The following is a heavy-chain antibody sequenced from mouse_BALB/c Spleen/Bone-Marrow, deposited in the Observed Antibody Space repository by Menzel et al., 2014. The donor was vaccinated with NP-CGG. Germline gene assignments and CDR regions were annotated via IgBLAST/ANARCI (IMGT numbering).Heavy chain of an antibody. Sequence: QVQLQQSGAELVKPGASVKLSCKASGYTFTSYYMYWVKQRPGQALESIGEINPSSGGTNFNEKFKSKATLTVDKSSSTAYMQLSSLTSEDSAVYYCTRENYGFAYWGQGTLVTVSA. J-gene: IGHJ3*01. CDR2: INPSSGGT. CDR1: GYTFTSYY. V-gene: IGHV1S81*02. D-gene: IGHD1-1*02. CDR3: TRENYGFAY.